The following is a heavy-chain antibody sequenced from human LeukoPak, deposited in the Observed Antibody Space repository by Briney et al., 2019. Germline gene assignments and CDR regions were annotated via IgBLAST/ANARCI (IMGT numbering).Heavy chain of an antibody. J-gene: IGHJ4*02. CDR1: GGTFSSYA. CDR2: IIPILGIA. CDR3: ARGPVYDSSGYWY. V-gene: IGHV1-69*04. D-gene: IGHD3-22*01. Sequence: ASVKVSCKASGGTFSSYAISWVRQAPGQGLEWMGRIIPILGIANYAQKFQGRVTITADKSTSTAYMELSSLRSEDTAVYYCARGPVYDSSGYWYWGQGTLVTVSS.